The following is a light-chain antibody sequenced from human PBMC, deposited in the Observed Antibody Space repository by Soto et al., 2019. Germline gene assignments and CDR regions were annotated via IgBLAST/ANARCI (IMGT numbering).Light chain of an antibody. Sequence: EIVMTQSPATLSVSPGERATLSCRASQSVSSNLAWYQQKPGQAPRLLIYGASTRATGIAARFSGSGSGTEFTLTISSLQSEDFAVYYCQQYNNLRTFGQGTKVEIK. CDR1: QSVSSN. CDR2: GAS. J-gene: IGKJ1*01. V-gene: IGKV3-15*01. CDR3: QQYNNLRT.